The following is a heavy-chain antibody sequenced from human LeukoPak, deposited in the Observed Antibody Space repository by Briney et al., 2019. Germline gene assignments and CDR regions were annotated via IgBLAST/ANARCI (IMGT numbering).Heavy chain of an antibody. Sequence: SETLSLTCTVSGAPMNSGSYYWSWIRQPAGKGLEWIGRIFASGYTDYKPSLQSRATISLDISRNLLFLNLPSLRAADTAVYYCARYLVSADIGVTGPFDFWGQGIMVTVSS. CDR2: IFASGYT. V-gene: IGHV4-61*02. D-gene: IGHD3-9*01. CDR3: ARYLVSADIGVTGPFDF. CDR1: GAPMNSGSYY. J-gene: IGHJ4*02.